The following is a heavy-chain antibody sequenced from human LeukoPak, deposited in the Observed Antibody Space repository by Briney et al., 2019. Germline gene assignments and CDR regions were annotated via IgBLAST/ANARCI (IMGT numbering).Heavy chain of an antibody. D-gene: IGHD3-22*01. Sequence: SETLSLTCTVSGGSISSGSYYWSWIRQPAGKGLEWIGRIYTSGTTNYNPSLKSRVTISVDTPKNQFSLKLRSVTAADMAVYYCARGRDYYDSSGYYLPYHDAFDIWGQGTMVTVSS. V-gene: IGHV4-61*02. J-gene: IGHJ3*02. CDR1: GGSISSGSYY. CDR3: ARGRDYYDSSGYYLPYHDAFDI. CDR2: IYTSGTT.